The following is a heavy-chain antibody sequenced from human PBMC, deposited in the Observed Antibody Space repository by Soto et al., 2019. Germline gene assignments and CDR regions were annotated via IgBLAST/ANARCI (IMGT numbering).Heavy chain of an antibody. CDR1: GYTFTSYD. J-gene: IGHJ1*01. CDR2: MNPNNGNT. CDR3: ARSPRNYYALGSYSYFRH. D-gene: IGHD3-10*01. Sequence: QVQLVQSGAEVKKPGASVKVSCKASGYTFTSYDISWVRQATGQGLEWMGWMNPNNGNTDYAPKFQGRVTMTMNTSIGTAYMELSSLRSEDTAVYYCARSPRNYYALGSYSYFRHWGQGTLATVSS. V-gene: IGHV1-8*01.